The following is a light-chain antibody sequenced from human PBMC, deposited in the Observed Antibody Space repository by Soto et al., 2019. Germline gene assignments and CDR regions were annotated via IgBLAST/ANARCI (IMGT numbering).Light chain of an antibody. CDR2: YAS. CDR3: QQYHDFPPT. CDR1: QGISSA. Sequence: IQMTQSPSTLSASVGDRFTITCRSSQGISSAFAGYHQKTGKAPNLLIYYASSLESGVPSRFSGSESGTDVSLTISSLQPEDFATYYCQQYHDFPPTFGRGTRLEI. V-gene: IGKV1D-13*01. J-gene: IGKJ5*01.